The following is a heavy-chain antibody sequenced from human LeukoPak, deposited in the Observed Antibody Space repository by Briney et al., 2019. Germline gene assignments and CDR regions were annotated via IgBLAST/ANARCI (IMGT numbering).Heavy chain of an antibody. Sequence: GGSLRLSCAASGFTFSNAWMSWVRQAPGKGLEWVGRIKSKTDGGRTDYAAPVKGRFTISRDDSKNTLYLQMNSLKTEDTAVYYCTTETGYSRAYYYYGMDVWGQGTTVTVSS. CDR1: GFTFSNAW. V-gene: IGHV3-15*01. J-gene: IGHJ6*02. D-gene: IGHD3-9*01. CDR2: IKSKTDGGRT. CDR3: TTETGYSRAYYYYGMDV.